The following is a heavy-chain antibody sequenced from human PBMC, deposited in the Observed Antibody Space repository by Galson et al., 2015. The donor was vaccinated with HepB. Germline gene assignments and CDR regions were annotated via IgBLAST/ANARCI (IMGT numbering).Heavy chain of an antibody. CDR1: GGSISSSSYY. Sequence: ETLSLTCTVSGGSISSSSYYWGWIRQPPGKGLEWIGSIYYSGSTYYNPSLKSRVTISVDTSKNQFSLKLSSVTAADTAVYYCARLGGYRSGGSCYSGAEYFQHWGQGTLVTVSS. V-gene: IGHV4-39*01. D-gene: IGHD2-15*01. CDR2: IYYSGST. J-gene: IGHJ1*01. CDR3: ARLGGYRSGGSCYSGAEYFQH.